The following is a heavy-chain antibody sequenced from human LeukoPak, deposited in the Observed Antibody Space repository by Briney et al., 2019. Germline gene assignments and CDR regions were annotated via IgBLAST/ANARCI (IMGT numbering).Heavy chain of an antibody. CDR2: IYYSGST. Sequence: SETLSLTCTVSGGSISSSSYYWGWIRQPPGKGLEWIGSIYYSGSTYYNPSLKSRVTISVDTSKNQFSLKLSPVTAADTAVYYCATYSYSQRYFDYWGQGTLVTVSS. D-gene: IGHD5-18*01. V-gene: IGHV4-39*01. J-gene: IGHJ4*02. CDR3: ATYSYSQRYFDY. CDR1: GGSISSSSYY.